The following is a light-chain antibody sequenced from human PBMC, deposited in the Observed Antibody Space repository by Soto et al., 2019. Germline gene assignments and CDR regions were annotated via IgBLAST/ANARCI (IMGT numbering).Light chain of an antibody. J-gene: IGKJ4*01. CDR2: AAS. CDR3: QQTYSTLLT. Sequence: DIQMTQSPSSLSASVGDRVTITCRASQSISNHLNWYQQKAGKAPKLLIYAASSLESGVRSGFSGGGAGPDFTLTISRLQPEDFATYYCQQTYSTLLTFGGGTKVEI. V-gene: IGKV1-39*01. CDR1: QSISNH.